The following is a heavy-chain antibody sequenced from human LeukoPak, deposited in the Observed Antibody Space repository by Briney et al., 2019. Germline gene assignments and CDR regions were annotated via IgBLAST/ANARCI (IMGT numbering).Heavy chain of an antibody. V-gene: IGHV3-30*04. CDR1: GFTFSSYA. CDR3: ARDLDIVATIVFDY. J-gene: IGHJ4*02. CDR2: ISYDGSNK. D-gene: IGHD5-12*01. Sequence: GRSLRLSCAASGFTFSSYAMHWVRQAPGEGLEWVAVISYDGSNKYYADSVKGRFTISRDNSKNTLYLQMNSLRAEDTAVYYCARDLDIVATIVFDYWGQGTLVTVSS.